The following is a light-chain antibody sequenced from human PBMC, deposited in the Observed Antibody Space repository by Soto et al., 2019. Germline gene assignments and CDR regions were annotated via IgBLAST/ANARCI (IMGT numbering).Light chain of an antibody. J-gene: IGKJ2*01. V-gene: IGKV3-20*01. Sequence: ESVLTQSPGTLSLSPGERATLSCRASQSVSSNYLAWYQQQPGQAPRLLIYGASSRATGIPDRFNGSGSGTDFTLTISRLEPEDFAVYYCQQYGSSLLYTFGPGTQRAIK. CDR2: GAS. CDR1: QSVSSNY. CDR3: QQYGSSLLYT.